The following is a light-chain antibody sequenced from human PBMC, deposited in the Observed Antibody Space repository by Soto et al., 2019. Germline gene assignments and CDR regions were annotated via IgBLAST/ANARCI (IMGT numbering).Light chain of an antibody. CDR1: HDVRSW. J-gene: IGKJ1*01. CDR3: QQATGDPWK. Sequence: DIQMTQSPSSVSASVGDRVTISCRASHDVRSWLAWYQQKPGKAPNLLIYGASTLQSGVPSRFSGRGSETDFTLTISSLQPEDVATYYCQQATGDPWKFGQQTKVEIK. V-gene: IGKV1-12*02. CDR2: GAS.